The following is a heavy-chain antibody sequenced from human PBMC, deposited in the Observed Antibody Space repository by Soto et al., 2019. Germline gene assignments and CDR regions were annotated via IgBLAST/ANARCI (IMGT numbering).Heavy chain of an antibody. V-gene: IGHV4-30-2*01. D-gene: IGHD1-1*01. CDR1: GGSISSGGYS. CDR2: IYHSGST. Sequence: SETLSLTCAVSGGSISSGGYSWSWIRQPPGKGLEWIGYIYHSGSTYYNPSLKSRVTISVDRSKNQFSLKLSSVTAADTAVYHCDTGYLAERRPFDYWGQGTLVTVSS. J-gene: IGHJ4*02. CDR3: DTGYLAERRPFDY.